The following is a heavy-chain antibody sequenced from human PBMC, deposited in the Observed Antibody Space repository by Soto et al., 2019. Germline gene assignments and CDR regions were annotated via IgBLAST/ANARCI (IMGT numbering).Heavy chain of an antibody. CDR3: GDGGDNMGRGLNYCYYYLDV. CDR2: MNPNSGKT. J-gene: IGHJ6*03. V-gene: IGHV1-8*01. Sequence: QVQLVQSGAEVKKPGASVKVSCKASGYTFTSYDINWVRQATGQGLEWMGWMNPNSGKTGYAQKFQGRVTMTQSTSKSTGYMVRRNVRSADTAVYYCGDGGDNMGRGLNYCYYYLDVWGKGTPVPVSS. D-gene: IGHD3-10*01. CDR1: GYTFTSYD.